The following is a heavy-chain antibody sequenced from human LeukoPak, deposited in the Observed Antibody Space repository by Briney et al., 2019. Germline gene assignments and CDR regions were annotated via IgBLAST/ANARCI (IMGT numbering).Heavy chain of an antibody. CDR3: GKDLLSDSSAWYLTPFDY. J-gene: IGHJ4*02. V-gene: IGHV3-23*01. Sequence: QPGGSLRLSCAASGSSFSSHAMSWVRQAPGKGVEWVASIRADGGITYSGDSGKGRFTISRDNSKNTLYLQMNSLRTEDTAVYYCGKDLLSDSSAWYLTPFDYWGQGTLVTVSS. CDR1: GSSFSSHA. D-gene: IGHD6-19*01. CDR2: IRADGGIT.